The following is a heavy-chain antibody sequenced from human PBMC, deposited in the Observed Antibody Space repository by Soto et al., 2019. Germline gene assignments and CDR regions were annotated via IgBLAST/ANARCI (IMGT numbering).Heavy chain of an antibody. J-gene: IGHJ4*02. CDR2: ISDGGDLI. V-gene: IGHV3-23*01. CDR3: AKRKGKGLAAKNFDF. CDR1: GFPFSNHA. D-gene: IGHD2-15*01. Sequence: XGSLRLSCAASGFPFSNHAMSWVRQAPGKGLEWVSGISDGGDLIYYADSVKGRFSMSRDNSENMLYLQMTNLRAEDTAIYFCAKRKGKGLAAKNFDFWGQGTLVTVSS.